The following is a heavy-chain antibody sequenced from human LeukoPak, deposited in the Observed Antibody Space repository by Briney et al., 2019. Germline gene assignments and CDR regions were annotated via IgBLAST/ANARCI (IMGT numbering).Heavy chain of an antibody. Sequence: GGSLRLSCEASGFTFSSYAVSWVRQAPGKGLDWVSAISGSRGSTYYADSVKGRFTISRDNSKNTLYLQMNSLRAEDTAVYYCVREMATPKDYWGQGTLVTVSS. D-gene: IGHD5-24*01. CDR3: VREMATPKDY. V-gene: IGHV3-23*01. CDR2: ISGSRGST. CDR1: GFTFSSYA. J-gene: IGHJ4*02.